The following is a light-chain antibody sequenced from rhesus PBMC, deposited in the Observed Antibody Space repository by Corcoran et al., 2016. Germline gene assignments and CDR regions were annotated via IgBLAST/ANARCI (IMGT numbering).Light chain of an antibody. J-gene: IGLJ6*01. CDR1: SSDIGGYNG. V-gene: IGLV2-38*01. CDR2: EVS. Sequence: QSALTQPPSVSKSLGQSVTISCTGTSSDIGGYNGVSWYQQHPGTAPRLLIYEVSKRPSGVSDRFSGSKSGNTASLTISGLQAEDEADYYCGSYRSVSTFVFGSGTKLTVL. CDR3: GSYRSVSTFV.